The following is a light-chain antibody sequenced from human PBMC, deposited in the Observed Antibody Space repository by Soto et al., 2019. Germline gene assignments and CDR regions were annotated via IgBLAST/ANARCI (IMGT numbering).Light chain of an antibody. CDR2: ATS. CDR3: QNYNSAPLT. CDR1: QDISNS. Sequence: IQMTQSPSSLSASIGDRVTITSRASQDISNSLAWYQQKPGKVPKVLIYATSILQSGVPARFSGSGSGTDFTLTISSLQPEDVATYYCQNYNSAPLTFGGGTKVEI. V-gene: IGKV1-27*01. J-gene: IGKJ4*01.